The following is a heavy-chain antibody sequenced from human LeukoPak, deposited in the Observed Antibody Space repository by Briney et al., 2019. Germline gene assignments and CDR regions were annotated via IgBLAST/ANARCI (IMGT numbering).Heavy chain of an antibody. CDR3: ARVHLYGSGSYYGYYFDY. Sequence: GGSLRLSCAASGFTFSSYWMSWVRQAPGKGLEWVANIKQDGSEKYYADSVKGRFTISRDNARKSLYLQMNSLRADDTAVYYCARVHLYGSGSYYGYYFDYWGQGTLVTVSS. J-gene: IGHJ4*02. CDR1: GFTFSSYW. D-gene: IGHD3-10*01. CDR2: IKQDGSEK. V-gene: IGHV3-7*03.